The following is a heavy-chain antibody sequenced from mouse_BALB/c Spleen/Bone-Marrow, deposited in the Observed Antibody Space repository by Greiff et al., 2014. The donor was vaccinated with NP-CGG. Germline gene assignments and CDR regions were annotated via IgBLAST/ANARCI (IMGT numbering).Heavy chain of an antibody. J-gene: IGHJ2*01. CDR1: GYAFTNYL. V-gene: IGHV1-54*01. Sequence: LQESGAELVRPGTSVKVSCKASGYAFTNYLIEWVKQRPGQGLEWIGMINPGSGGTNYNEKFKGKATPTADKSSSTAYMQLSSLTSDDSAVYFCARRDGSYFDYWGQGTTLTVSS. CDR3: ARRDGSYFDY. D-gene: IGHD3-3*01. CDR2: INPGSGGT.